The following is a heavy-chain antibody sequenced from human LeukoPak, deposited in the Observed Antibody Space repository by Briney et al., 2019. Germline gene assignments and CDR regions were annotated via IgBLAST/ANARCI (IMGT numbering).Heavy chain of an antibody. J-gene: IGHJ4*02. CDR2: ISYDGSNK. CDR1: GFTFSSYG. Sequence: PGGSLRLSCAASGFTFSSYGMHWVRQAPGKGLEWVAVISYDGSNKYYADSVKGRFTISRDNSKNTLYLQMNSLRAEDTAVYYCAKDGSYWGQGTPVTVSS. D-gene: IGHD1-1*01. CDR3: AKDGSY. V-gene: IGHV3-30*18.